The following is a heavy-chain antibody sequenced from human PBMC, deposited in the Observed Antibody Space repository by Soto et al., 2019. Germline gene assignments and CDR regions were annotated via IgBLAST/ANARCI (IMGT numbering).Heavy chain of an antibody. CDR1: GFTFSSYG. CDR3: ARGGGYSTYRHTPDD. V-gene: IGHV3-33*01. CDR2: IWYDGSNK. D-gene: IGHD6-13*01. J-gene: IGHJ4*02. Sequence: SLRLSCAASGFTFSSYGMHWVRQAPGKGLEWVAVIWYDGSNKYYADSVKGRFTISRDNSKNTLYLQMNSLRAEDTAVYYCARGGGYSTYRHTPDDWGQGTLVPVAS.